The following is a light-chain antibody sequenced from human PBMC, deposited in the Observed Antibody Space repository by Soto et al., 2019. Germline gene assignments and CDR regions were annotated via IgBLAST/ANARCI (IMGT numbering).Light chain of an antibody. CDR3: SSYTSSSVV. V-gene: IGLV2-14*03. J-gene: IGLJ2*01. CDR1: SSDVGGFNY. CDR2: DVG. Sequence: QSALTQPASVSGSPGQSITISCTGSSSDVGGFNYVSWYQQRPGKAPKLMIYDVGNRPSGVSNRFSGSKSGNTASLTISGLQAEDEADYYCSSYTSSSVVFGGGTKLTVL.